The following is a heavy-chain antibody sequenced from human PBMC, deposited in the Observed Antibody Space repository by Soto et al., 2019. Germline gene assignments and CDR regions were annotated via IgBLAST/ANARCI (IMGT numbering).Heavy chain of an antibody. J-gene: IGHJ4*02. Sequence: GGSLRLSCVAPDFSFTHHATPWARLPPGQGLQWVAALSHDGGHTYYSDSVRGRFTISRDNSKNTLYLQMHSLTVEHTAAYFCANRMGTWVDTAIEFWGQVTQVTVAT. CDR1: DFSFTHHA. V-gene: IGHV3-23*01. CDR2: LSHDGGHT. D-gene: IGHD1-1*01. CDR3: ANRMGTWVDTAIEF.